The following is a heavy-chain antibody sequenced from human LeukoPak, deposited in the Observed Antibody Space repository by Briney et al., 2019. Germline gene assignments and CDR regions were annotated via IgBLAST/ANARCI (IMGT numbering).Heavy chain of an antibody. Sequence: GGSLRLSCAASGFTVSSNYMNWVRQVPGKGLEWVSVIYSGGSTYYADSVKGRFTISRDNSKNTLYLQMNSLRAEDTAVYYCAKVAEVGPTGYYYYMDVWGKGTTVTISS. CDR2: IYSGGST. CDR3: AKVAEVGPTGYYYYMDV. J-gene: IGHJ6*03. D-gene: IGHD1-26*01. V-gene: IGHV3-66*01. CDR1: GFTVSSNY.